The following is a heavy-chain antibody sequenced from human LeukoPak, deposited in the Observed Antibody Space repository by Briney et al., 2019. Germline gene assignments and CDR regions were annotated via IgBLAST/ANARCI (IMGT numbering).Heavy chain of an antibody. D-gene: IGHD2-2*01. CDR1: GGTFSSYA. CDR2: IIPILGTA. V-gene: IGHV1-69*10. J-gene: IGHJ6*03. CDR3: ARNPVTYIPDSIDYYYYYMDV. Sequence: SVKVSCKASGGTFSSYAISWVRQAPGQGLEWMGGIIPILGTANYAQKFQGRVTITADKSTSTAYMELSSLRSEDTAVYYCARNPVTYIPDSIDYYYYYMDVWGKGTTVTVSS.